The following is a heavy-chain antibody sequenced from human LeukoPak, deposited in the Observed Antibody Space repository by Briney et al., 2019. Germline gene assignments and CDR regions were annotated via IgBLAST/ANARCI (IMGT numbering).Heavy chain of an antibody. V-gene: IGHV4-39*07. CDR3: ARECRSGYYPNYFDY. D-gene: IGHD3-3*01. Sequence: SETLSLTCTVSGDSISTSGYYYDWIRQPPGKGLEWIGNIYYIGNTWYNPSLKSRVTISVDTSKNQFSLKLSSVTAADTAVYYCARECRSGYYPNYFDYWGQGTLVTVSS. J-gene: IGHJ4*02. CDR1: GDSISTSGYY. CDR2: IYYIGNT.